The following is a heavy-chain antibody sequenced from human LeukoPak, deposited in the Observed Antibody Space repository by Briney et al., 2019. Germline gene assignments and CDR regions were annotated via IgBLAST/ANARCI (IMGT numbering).Heavy chain of an antibody. CDR1: GFTFSSYW. J-gene: IGHJ4*02. CDR3: AREVPSNFLYYFDY. CDR2: IKQDGSEK. Sequence: GGSLRLSCAASGFTFSSYWMSWVRQASGKGLEWVANIKQDGSEKYYVDSVKGRFTISRDNAKNSLYLQMNSLRAEDTAVYYCAREVPSNFLYYFDYWGQGTLVTVSS. V-gene: IGHV3-7*01. D-gene: IGHD3-3*01.